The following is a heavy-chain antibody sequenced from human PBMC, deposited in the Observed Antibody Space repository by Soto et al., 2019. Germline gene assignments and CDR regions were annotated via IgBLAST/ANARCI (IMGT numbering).Heavy chain of an antibody. V-gene: IGHV1-18*01. Sequence: QVHLVQSGAEVKMPGASVKVSCKASGFTFTSYAITWVRQAPGQGLEWMGWISAYNGTTKYAQNLQGRVTMTTDSSTSTAYMELGSLTSDDTAIYFCARDFTGWPPDGVDSWGQGTLVTVSA. CDR2: ISAYNGTT. J-gene: IGHJ4*02. CDR1: GFTFTSYA. D-gene: IGHD3-16*01. CDR3: ARDFTGWPPDGVDS.